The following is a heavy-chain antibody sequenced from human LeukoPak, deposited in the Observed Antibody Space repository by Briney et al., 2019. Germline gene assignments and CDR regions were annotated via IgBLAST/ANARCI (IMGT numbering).Heavy chain of an antibody. J-gene: IGHJ5*02. CDR2: IKKDGSEK. CDR1: GFTFSSYS. Sequence: PGGSLRLSCAASGFTFSSYSMNWVRQAPGKGLEWVANIKKDGSEKYYVDSVKGRFTISRDNAKNSLSLQMNSLRVEDTAVYYCARDHGSGSYWEGFDPWGQGTLVTVSS. D-gene: IGHD3-10*01. CDR3: ARDHGSGSYWEGFDP. V-gene: IGHV3-7*01.